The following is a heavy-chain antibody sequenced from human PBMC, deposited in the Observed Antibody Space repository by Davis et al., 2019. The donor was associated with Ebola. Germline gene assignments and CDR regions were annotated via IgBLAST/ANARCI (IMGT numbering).Heavy chain of an antibody. CDR1: GFTFSTYS. CDR3: ARDRPLDFFFGDYYGMDV. D-gene: IGHD3-16*01. J-gene: IGHJ6*02. Sequence: GESLKISCASSGFTFSTYSMSWVRQAPVKGLEWVSSISSDSDYIYYADSAKGRFTISRDNAKNSLYLQMNSLGAEDTAVYYCARDRPLDFFFGDYYGMDVWGQGTTVTVSS. V-gene: IGHV3-21*01. CDR2: ISSDSDYI.